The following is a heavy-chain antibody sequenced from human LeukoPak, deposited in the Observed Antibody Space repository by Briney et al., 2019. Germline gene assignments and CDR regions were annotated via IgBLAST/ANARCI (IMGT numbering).Heavy chain of an antibody. V-gene: IGHV1-69*06. J-gene: IGHJ4*02. Sequence: ASVKVSCKASGGTFSSYAISWARQAPGQGLEWMGGIIPIFGTANYAQKFQGRVTITADKSTSTAYMELSSLRSEDTAVYYCARAYSSSWYWWYFDYWGQGTLVTVSS. D-gene: IGHD6-13*01. CDR3: ARAYSSSWYWWYFDY. CDR1: GGTFSSYA. CDR2: IIPIFGTA.